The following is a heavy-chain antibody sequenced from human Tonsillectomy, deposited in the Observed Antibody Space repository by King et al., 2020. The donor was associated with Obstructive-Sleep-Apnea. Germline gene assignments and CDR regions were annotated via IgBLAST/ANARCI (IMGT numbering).Heavy chain of an antibody. CDR2: IDTNTGNP. Sequence: QLVQSGSELRKPGASVKVSCKASGYNLSTYVMNWVRQAPGQGLEWMGWIDTNTGNPTYAQGFTRRFVFSLDTSVITAYLQISSLRTEDTAVYYCARGRSWFDPWGQGTLVTVSS. J-gene: IGHJ5*02. CDR1: GYNLSTYV. V-gene: IGHV7-4-1*02. CDR3: ARGRSWFDP.